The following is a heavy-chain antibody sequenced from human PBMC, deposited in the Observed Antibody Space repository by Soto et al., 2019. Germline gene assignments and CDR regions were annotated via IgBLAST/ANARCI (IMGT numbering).Heavy chain of an antibody. CDR2: IYYSGST. D-gene: IGHD6-19*01. J-gene: IGHJ6*03. CDR1: GGSISSYY. CDR3: ARIIAVDYYYYYYMDV. V-gene: IGHV4-59*01. Sequence: SETLSLTCTVSGGSISSYYWSWIRQPPGKRLEWIGYIYYSGSTNYNPSLKSRVTISVDTSKNQFSLKLSSVTAADTAVYYCARIIAVDYYYYYYMDVWGKGTTVTVSS.